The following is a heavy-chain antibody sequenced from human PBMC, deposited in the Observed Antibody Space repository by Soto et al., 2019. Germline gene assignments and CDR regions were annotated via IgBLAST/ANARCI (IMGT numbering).Heavy chain of an antibody. CDR2: ISASGNSA. J-gene: IGHJ6*03. CDR3: ARHVRLSRAYMDV. V-gene: IGHV3-23*01. Sequence: GGSLRLSCAASGFIFTNYAMSWVRQAPGEGLQWVSAISASGNSAYYTDSVKGRFTISRDDSKNTLYLQMNVLRAEDTAVYYCARHVRLSRAYMDVCGKGTTVTVSS. CDR1: GFIFTNYA. D-gene: IGHD2-21*02.